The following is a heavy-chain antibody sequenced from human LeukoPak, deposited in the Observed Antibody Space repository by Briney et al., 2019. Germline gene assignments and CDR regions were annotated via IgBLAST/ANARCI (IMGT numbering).Heavy chain of an antibody. V-gene: IGHV3-23*01. CDR3: AKGVSGWYGNAFDI. Sequence: GGSLRLSCAASGFTFSSYGMHWVRQAPGKGLEWVSGMSGSGGSTYYADSVKGRFTISRDNSKNTLYLQMNSLRAEDTAVYYCAKGVSGWYGNAFDIWGQGTMVTVSS. CDR2: MSGSGGST. J-gene: IGHJ3*02. CDR1: GFTFSSYG. D-gene: IGHD6-19*01.